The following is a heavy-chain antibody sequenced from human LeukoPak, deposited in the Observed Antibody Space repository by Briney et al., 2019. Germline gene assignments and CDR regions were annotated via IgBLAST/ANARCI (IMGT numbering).Heavy chain of an antibody. CDR1: GYSISSGYY. CDR3: ARDDSDYDFWSGATDAFDV. CDR2: IYHSGST. V-gene: IGHV4-38-2*02. J-gene: IGHJ3*01. D-gene: IGHD3-3*01. Sequence: SETLSLTCAVSGYSISSGYYWGWIRQPPGKGLEWIGNIYHSGSTYYNPSLKSRVTISVDTSKNQFSLKLSSVTAADTAVYYCARDDSDYDFWSGATDAFDVWGQGTMVTVSS.